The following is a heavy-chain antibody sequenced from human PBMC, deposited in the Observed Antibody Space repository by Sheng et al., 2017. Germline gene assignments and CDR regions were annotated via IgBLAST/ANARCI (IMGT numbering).Heavy chain of an antibody. Sequence: QVQLVQSGAEVKKPGSSVKVSCKASGGTFSSYAISWVRQAPGQGLEWMGGIIPIFGTANYAQKFQGRVTITADESTSTAYMELSSLRSEDTAVYYCARDPDTTGTTREGYEDYYYYGMDVWGQGTTVTVSS. CDR2: IIPIFGTA. CDR1: GGTFSSYA. J-gene: IGHJ6*02. D-gene: IGHD1-1*01. CDR3: ARDPDTTGTTREGYEDYYYYGMDV. V-gene: IGHV1-69*13.